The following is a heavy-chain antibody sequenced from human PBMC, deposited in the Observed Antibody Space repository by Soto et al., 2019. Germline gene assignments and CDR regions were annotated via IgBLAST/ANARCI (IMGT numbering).Heavy chain of an antibody. CDR2: ISGRTGST. J-gene: IGHJ4*02. Sequence: GGSLRLSCAASGFPFSIYAMSWVRQAPGKGLEWVSSISGRTGSTSYADSVKGRFTISRDNSRNTLYLQMNSLRAEDTAVYYCGVQYDYWGQGNMVTVSS. CDR3: GVQYDY. V-gene: IGHV3-23*01. CDR1: GFPFSIYA. D-gene: IGHD1-1*01.